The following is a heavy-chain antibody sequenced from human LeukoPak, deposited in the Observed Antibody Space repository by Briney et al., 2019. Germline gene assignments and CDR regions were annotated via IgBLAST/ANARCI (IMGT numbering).Heavy chain of an antibody. V-gene: IGHV4-39*07. CDR2: IYYSGST. Sequence: PSETLSLTCTVSGGSISSSSYYWGWIRQPPGKGLEWIGSIYYSGSTYYNPPLKSRVTISVDTSKNQFSLKLSSVTAADTAVYYCASTPPPWIAAAGYYFDYRGQGTLVTVSS. D-gene: IGHD6-13*01. CDR1: GGSISSSSYY. J-gene: IGHJ4*02. CDR3: ASTPPPWIAAAGYYFDY.